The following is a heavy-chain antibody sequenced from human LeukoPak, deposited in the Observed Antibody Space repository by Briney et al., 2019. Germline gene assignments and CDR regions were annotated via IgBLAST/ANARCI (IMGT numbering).Heavy chain of an antibody. V-gene: IGHV1-18*01. D-gene: IGHD6-13*01. J-gene: IGHJ5*02. CDR2: ISADNGNT. CDR1: GYTFTSYG. Sequence: EASVKVSCKASGYTFTSYGISWVRQAPGQGLEWMGWISADNGNTNYAQKLQGRVTMTTDTSTSTAYMELRSLRSDDTAVYYCARDRRYSSSWQKNWFDPWGQGTLVTVSS. CDR3: ARDRRYSSSWQKNWFDP.